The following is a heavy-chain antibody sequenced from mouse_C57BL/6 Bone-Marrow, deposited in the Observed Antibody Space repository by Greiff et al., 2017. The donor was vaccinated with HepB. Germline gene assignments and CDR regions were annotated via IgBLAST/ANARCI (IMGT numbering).Heavy chain of an antibody. V-gene: IGHV1-52*01. CDR2: IDPSDSET. Sequence: QVQLQQPGAELVRPGSSVKLSCKASGYTFTSYWMHWVKQRPIQGLEWIGNIDPSDSETHYNQKFKDKATLTVDKSSSTAYMQLSSLTSEDSAVYDCARAHYGYDKDYYAMDYWGQGTSVTVSS. J-gene: IGHJ4*01. D-gene: IGHD2-2*01. CDR3: ARAHYGYDKDYYAMDY. CDR1: GYTFTSYW.